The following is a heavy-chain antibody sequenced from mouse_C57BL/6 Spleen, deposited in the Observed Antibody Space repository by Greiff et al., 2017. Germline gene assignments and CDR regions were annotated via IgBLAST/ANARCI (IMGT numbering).Heavy chain of an antibody. Sequence: EVMLVESGGGLVKPGGSLKLSCAASGFTFSSYAMSWVRQTPEKRLEWVATISDGGSYTYYPDNVKGRFTISRDNAKNNLYLQMSHLKSEDTAMYYCARFMEYYYAMDYWGQGTSVTVSS. CDR3: ARFMEYYYAMDY. D-gene: IGHD1-1*01. CDR1: GFTFSSYA. J-gene: IGHJ4*01. CDR2: ISDGGSYT. V-gene: IGHV5-4*03.